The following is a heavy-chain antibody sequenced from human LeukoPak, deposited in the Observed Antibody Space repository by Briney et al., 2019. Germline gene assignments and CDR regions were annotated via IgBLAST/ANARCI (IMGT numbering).Heavy chain of an antibody. Sequence: GGSLRLSCAASGFIFSNYAMSWVRQAPGKGLEWVSAIVGRGSSTYYADSVKGRFTTSRDNSKNTLYLQLNRLRAEDTAVYYCAKWGDYDILTGYYDSDYWGQGTLVTVSS. V-gene: IGHV3-23*01. CDR1: GFIFSNYA. CDR3: AKWGDYDILTGYYDSDY. CDR2: IVGRGSST. D-gene: IGHD3-9*01. J-gene: IGHJ4*02.